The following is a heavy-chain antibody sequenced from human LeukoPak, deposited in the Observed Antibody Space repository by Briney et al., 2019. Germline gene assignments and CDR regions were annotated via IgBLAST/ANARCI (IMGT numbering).Heavy chain of an antibody. J-gene: IGHJ3*01. CDR3: ARDRWKYRL. Sequence: SETLSLTCTVSGGSISSYYWSWIRQPPGKGLEWIGYIYYSGSTNYNPSLKGRVTISVDTSKNQFSLKLSSVTAADTAVYYCARDRWKYRLWGQGTMVTVSS. D-gene: IGHD1-7*01. CDR2: IYYSGST. V-gene: IGHV4-59*01. CDR1: GGSISSYY.